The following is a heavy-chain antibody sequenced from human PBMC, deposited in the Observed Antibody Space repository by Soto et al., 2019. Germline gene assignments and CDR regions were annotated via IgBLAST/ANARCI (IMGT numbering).Heavy chain of an antibody. CDR3: AADRGNIVATIDSYYGMDV. Sequence: GASVKVSCKASGFTFTSSAVQWVRQALGQRLEWIGWIVVGSGNTNYAQKFQERVTITRDMSTSTAYMERSSLRSEDTAVYYCAADRGNIVATIDSYYGMDVWGQGTTVTVSS. CDR2: IVVGSGNT. D-gene: IGHD5-12*01. J-gene: IGHJ6*02. CDR1: GFTFTSSA. V-gene: IGHV1-58*01.